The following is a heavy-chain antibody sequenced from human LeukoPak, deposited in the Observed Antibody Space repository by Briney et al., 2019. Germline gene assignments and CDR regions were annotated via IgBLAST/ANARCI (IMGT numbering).Heavy chain of an antibody. D-gene: IGHD2-2*02. CDR1: GYTFTGYY. CDR2: INPSGGST. V-gene: IGHV1-46*03. Sequence: GASVKVSCKASGYTFTGYYMHWVRQAPGQGLEWMGIINPSGGSTSYAQKLQGRVTMTRDTSTSTVYMELSSLRSEDTAVYYCAREFCSSTSCYTFGWFDPWGQGTLVTVSS. J-gene: IGHJ5*02. CDR3: AREFCSSTSCYTFGWFDP.